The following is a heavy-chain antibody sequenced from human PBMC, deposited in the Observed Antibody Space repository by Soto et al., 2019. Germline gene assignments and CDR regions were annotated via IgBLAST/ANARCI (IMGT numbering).Heavy chain of an antibody. CDR1: GGTXSRYS. CDR3: ASEAIAAAAVYGMDV. D-gene: IGHD6-13*01. J-gene: IGHJ6*02. V-gene: IGHV1-69*13. CDR2: IIPIFGIA. Sequence: GASVKVXCKASGGTXSRYSITWVRQAPGHGLEWIGRIIPIFGIASYAQKFQGRVTITADESTSTAYMELSSLRSEDTAVYYCASEAIAAAAVYGMDVWGQGTTVTVSS.